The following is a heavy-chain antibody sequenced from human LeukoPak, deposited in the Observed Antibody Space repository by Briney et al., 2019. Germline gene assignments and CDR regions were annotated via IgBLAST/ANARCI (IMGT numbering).Heavy chain of an antibody. CDR1: GFTFSNAW. J-gene: IGHJ4*02. Sequence: GGSLRLSCAASGFTFSNAWMSWVRQAPGQGLEWIGRIKSKTDGETTEYAAPVKGRFTISRDDSKNTLYLQMNSLRAEDTAVYYCAKTDQGGSGWPFDYWGQGTLVTVSS. CDR3: AKTDQGGSGWPFDY. D-gene: IGHD6-19*01. CDR2: IKSKTDGETT. V-gene: IGHV3-15*01.